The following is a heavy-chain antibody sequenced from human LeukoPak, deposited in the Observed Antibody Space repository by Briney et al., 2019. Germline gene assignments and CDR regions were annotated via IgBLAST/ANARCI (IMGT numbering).Heavy chain of an antibody. V-gene: IGHV3-23*01. Sequence: AGGSLRLSCAASGFTFSSYAMTWVRQAPDKGLEWVSTISSSGGNTHYANSVKGRFTISRDNAKNSLYLQMNSLRAEDTAVYYCAELGITMIGGVWGKGTTVTISS. CDR2: ISSSGGNT. CDR3: AELGITMIGGV. D-gene: IGHD3-10*02. J-gene: IGHJ6*04. CDR1: GFTFSSYA.